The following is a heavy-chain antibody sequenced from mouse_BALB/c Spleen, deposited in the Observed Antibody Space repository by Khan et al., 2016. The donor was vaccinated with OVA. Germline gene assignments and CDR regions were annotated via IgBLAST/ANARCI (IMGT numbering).Heavy chain of an antibody. CDR1: GYTFTSYW. J-gene: IGHJ2*01. Sequence: VQLQQSGTELARPGASVKLSCKASGYTFTSYWMQWVKQRPGQGLEWIGAIYPGDGNTRYTQKFNGKATLTADKSSSTAYMQLSSLASEDSAVYFCVRGGITTGYFDYWGQGTTLTVSS. CDR3: VRGGITTGYFDY. CDR2: IYPGDGNT. V-gene: IGHV1-87*01. D-gene: IGHD1-1*01.